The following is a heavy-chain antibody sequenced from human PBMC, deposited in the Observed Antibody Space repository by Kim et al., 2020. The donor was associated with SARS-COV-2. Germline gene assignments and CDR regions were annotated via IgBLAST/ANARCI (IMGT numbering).Heavy chain of an antibody. V-gene: IGHV3-15*01. Sequence: GGSLRLSCAASGFTFSNAWMSWVRQAPGKGLEWVGRIKSKTDGGTTDYAAPVKGRFTISRDDSKNTLYLQMNSLKTEDTAVYYCTPDIYYYGSGSFDYWGQGTLVTVSS. CDR3: TPDIYYYGSGSFDY. CDR2: IKSKTDGGTT. J-gene: IGHJ4*02. CDR1: GFTFSNAW. D-gene: IGHD3-10*01.